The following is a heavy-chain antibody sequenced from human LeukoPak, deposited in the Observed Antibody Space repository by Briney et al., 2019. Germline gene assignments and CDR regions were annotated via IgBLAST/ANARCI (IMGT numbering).Heavy chain of an antibody. V-gene: IGHV3-9*01. Sequence: AGGSLRLSYAASGFTFDDYAMHWFRQAPGKGLEWVSGISWNSGSIGYADSVKGRFTISRDNAKDSLYLKTNSLTAEDTDLYSCANVVPDARSSGVYWGQGTMVTVSS. CDR3: ANVVPDARSSGVY. D-gene: IGHD2-2*01. J-gene: IGHJ4*01. CDR1: GFTFDDYA. CDR2: ISWNSGSI.